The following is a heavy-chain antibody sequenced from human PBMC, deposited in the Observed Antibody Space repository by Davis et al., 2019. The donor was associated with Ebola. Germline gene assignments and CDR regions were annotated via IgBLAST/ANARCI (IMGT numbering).Heavy chain of an antibody. D-gene: IGHD3-9*01. Sequence: SETLSLTCTVSGGSISSDNYYWSWIRQPPGKGLEWTGYIYYSGSTYYNPSLKSRITISVDTSKNQFSLKLSSVTAADTAVYYCARLPNVVLRYFDWLLHWGQGTLVTVSS. J-gene: IGHJ4*02. CDR2: IYYSGST. CDR3: ARLPNVVLRYFDWLLH. V-gene: IGHV4-30-4*01. CDR1: GGSISSDNYY.